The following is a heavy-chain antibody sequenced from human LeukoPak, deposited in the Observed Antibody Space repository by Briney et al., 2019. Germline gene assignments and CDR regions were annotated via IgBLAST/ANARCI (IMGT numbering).Heavy chain of an antibody. Sequence: PGESLRLSCAASGFTFSNSWMQWVRQVPGKGLVWVSRINTDGTSTSYADSVRGRFIISRDNAKNTLYLQMNSLRAEDTAVYYCARPQQGSTTRSHGLDVWGQGTTVTVSS. CDR3: ARPQQGSTTRSHGLDV. D-gene: IGHD2-2*01. CDR2: INTDGTST. CDR1: GFTFSNSW. V-gene: IGHV3-74*01. J-gene: IGHJ6*02.